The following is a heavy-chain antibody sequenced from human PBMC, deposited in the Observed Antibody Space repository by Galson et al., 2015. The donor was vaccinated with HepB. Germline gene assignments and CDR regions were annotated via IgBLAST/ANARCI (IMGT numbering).Heavy chain of an antibody. J-gene: IGHJ5*02. CDR1: GYTFTSYG. V-gene: IGHV1-18*04. CDR3: ATDSDFWSGPYRSWFDP. Sequence: SVKVSCKASGYTFTSYGISWVRQAPGKGLEWMGWISAYNGNTNYAQNLQGRVTMTTDTSTSTDNMQLSSLRSEDTAVYYCATDSDFWSGPYRSWFDPWGQGTMVTVSS. D-gene: IGHD3-3*01. CDR2: ISAYNGNT.